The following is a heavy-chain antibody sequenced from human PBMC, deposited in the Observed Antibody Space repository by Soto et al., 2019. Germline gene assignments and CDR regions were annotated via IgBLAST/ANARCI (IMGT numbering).Heavy chain of an antibody. CDR3: ARAWGYAFDF. Sequence: QVQLQESGPGLVKPSETLSLTCTVSGGSISSYYWSWIRQPPGKGLEWIGYIYYSGSTNYNPSLKSRVTIAVDTAKIRFSLGLSSVTGADAAGYYCARAWGYAFDFWGQGTMVTVSS. D-gene: IGHD7-27*01. CDR1: GGSISSYY. V-gene: IGHV4-59*01. J-gene: IGHJ3*01. CDR2: IYYSGST.